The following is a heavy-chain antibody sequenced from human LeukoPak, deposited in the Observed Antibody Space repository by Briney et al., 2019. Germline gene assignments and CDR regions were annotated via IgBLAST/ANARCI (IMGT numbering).Heavy chain of an antibody. CDR1: GYTFTSYY. V-gene: IGHV1-46*01. Sequence: ASVKVSCKASGYTFTSYYMHWVRQAPGQGLEWMGIINPSGGSTSYAQKFQGRVTMTRDMSTSTVYMELSSLRSEDTAVYYCAEQQLVQYNWFDPWGQGTLVTVSS. CDR2: INPSGGST. J-gene: IGHJ5*02. D-gene: IGHD6-6*01. CDR3: AEQQLVQYNWFDP.